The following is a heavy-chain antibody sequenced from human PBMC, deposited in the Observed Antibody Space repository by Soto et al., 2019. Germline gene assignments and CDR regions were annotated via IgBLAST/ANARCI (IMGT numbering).Heavy chain of an antibody. CDR3: ARDSGGCTNGVCYATLGY. CDR1: GGTFSSYT. J-gene: IGHJ4*02. Sequence: QVQLVQSGAEVQKPGSSVKVSCKASGGTFSSYTISWVRQAPGQGLEWMGRIIPILGIANYAQKFQGRVTITADKSTSTAYMELSSLRSEDTAVYYCARDSGGCTNGVCYATLGYWGQGTLVTVSS. CDR2: IIPILGIA. V-gene: IGHV1-69*08. D-gene: IGHD2-8*01.